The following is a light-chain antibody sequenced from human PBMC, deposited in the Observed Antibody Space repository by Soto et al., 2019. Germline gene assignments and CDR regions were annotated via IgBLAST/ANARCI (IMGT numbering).Light chain of an antibody. V-gene: IGKV3-20*01. CDR2: GAS. CDR1: QSVSSSY. Sequence: EIVLTQSPGTLSLSPGERATLSCRASQSVSSSYLAWYQQKPGQAPRLLIYGASNRASGIPDRFSGSGSGTDFALTMGRLEPEDFAVYHCQQYATSPPTFGGGTKVEI. CDR3: QQYATSPPT. J-gene: IGKJ4*01.